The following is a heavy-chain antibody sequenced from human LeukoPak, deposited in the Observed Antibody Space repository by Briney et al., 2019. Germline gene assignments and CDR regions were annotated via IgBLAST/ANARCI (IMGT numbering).Heavy chain of an antibody. CDR3: ARDGYSSGWYFAHYGMDV. D-gene: IGHD6-19*01. Sequence: ASVKVSCKASGYTFTGYYMHWVRQAPGQGLEWMGWINPNSGGTNSAQKFQGWVTMTRDTSISTAYMELSRLRSDDTAVYYCARDGYSSGWYFAHYGMDVWGQGTTVTVSS. V-gene: IGHV1-2*04. CDR1: GYTFTGYY. J-gene: IGHJ6*02. CDR2: INPNSGGT.